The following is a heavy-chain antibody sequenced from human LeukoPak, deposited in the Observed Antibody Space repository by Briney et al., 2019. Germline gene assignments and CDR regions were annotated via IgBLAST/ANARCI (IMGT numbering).Heavy chain of an antibody. CDR2: INPNSGGT. J-gene: IGHJ4*02. D-gene: IGHD6-19*01. Sequence: ASVKVSCKASGYTFTGYYMHWVRQAPGQGLEGMGWINPNSGGTNYAQKFQGRVTMTRDTSISTAYMELSRLRSDDTAVYYCARGRGSGWHREEYYFDYWGQGTLVTVSS. CDR1: GYTFTGYY. V-gene: IGHV1-2*02. CDR3: ARGRGSGWHREEYYFDY.